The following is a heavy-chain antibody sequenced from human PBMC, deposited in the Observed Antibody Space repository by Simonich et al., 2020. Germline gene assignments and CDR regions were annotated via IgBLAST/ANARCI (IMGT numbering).Heavy chain of an antibody. CDR1: VFTFSSYW. V-gene: IGHV3-74*01. Sequence: EVQLVESGGGLVQPGGSLRLSCAASVFTFSSYWVHGCRQAPGKGWGWFQRFNSDGSSTSYADSVKGRFTISRDNAKNTLYLQMNSLRAEDTAVYYCARNRLDYWGQGTLVTVSS. CDR3: ARNRLDY. CDR2: FNSDGSST. J-gene: IGHJ4*02.